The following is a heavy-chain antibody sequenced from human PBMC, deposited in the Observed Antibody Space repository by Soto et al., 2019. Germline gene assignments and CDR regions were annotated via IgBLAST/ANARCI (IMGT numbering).Heavy chain of an antibody. D-gene: IGHD3-16*02. CDR3: ARASLDYVWGSYRYRGAFDI. Sequence: QVQLVQSGAEVKKPGSSVKVSCKASGGTFSSYAISWVRQAPGQGLEWMGGIIPIFGTANYAQKFQGRVTITADESTGTAYMELSSLRSEDTAVYYCARASLDYVWGSYRYRGAFDIWGQGTMVTVSS. CDR2: IIPIFGTA. J-gene: IGHJ3*02. V-gene: IGHV1-69*01. CDR1: GGTFSSYA.